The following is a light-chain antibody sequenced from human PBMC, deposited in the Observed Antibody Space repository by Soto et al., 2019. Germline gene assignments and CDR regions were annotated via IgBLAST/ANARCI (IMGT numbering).Light chain of an antibody. CDR1: SSNIGAGYD. CDR3: AAWDDSLSGLV. Sequence: QSVLTQPPSVSGAPGQRVTISCTGSSSNIGAGYDVHWYQQLPRTAPKLLIYRNNQRPSGVPDQFSGSKSGTSASLAISGLRSEDEADYYCAAWDDSLSGLVFGGGTKLTVL. V-gene: IGLV1-47*01. CDR2: RNN. J-gene: IGLJ2*01.